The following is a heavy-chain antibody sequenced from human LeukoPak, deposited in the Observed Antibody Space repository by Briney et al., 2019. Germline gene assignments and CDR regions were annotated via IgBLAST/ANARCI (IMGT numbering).Heavy chain of an antibody. CDR2: IIPIFGTA. CDR3: AREGEMATIPDLFDY. V-gene: IGHV1-69*13. CDR1: GGTFSSYA. D-gene: IGHD5-24*01. Sequence: SVKVSCKASGGTFSSYAISWVRQAPGQGLEWVGGIIPIFGTANYAQKFQGRVTITADESTSTAYMELSSLRSEDTAVYYCAREGEMATIPDLFDYWGQGTLVTVSS. J-gene: IGHJ4*02.